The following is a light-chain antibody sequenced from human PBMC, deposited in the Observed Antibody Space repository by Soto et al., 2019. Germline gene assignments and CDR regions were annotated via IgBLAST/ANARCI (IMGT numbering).Light chain of an antibody. J-gene: IGLJ1*01. CDR2: EVS. Sequence: QSALTQPHSASGSPGQSVTISCTGTSSDVGDYNYVSWYQQHPGKAPKLMIYEVSKRPSGVPDRFSGSKSGNTASLTVSGLQAEDEADYYCSSYAGSLYVFGTGTKLTVL. CDR3: SSYAGSLYV. CDR1: SSDVGDYNY. V-gene: IGLV2-8*01.